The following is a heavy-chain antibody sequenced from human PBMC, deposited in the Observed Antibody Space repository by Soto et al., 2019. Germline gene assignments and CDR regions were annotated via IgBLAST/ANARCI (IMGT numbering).Heavy chain of an antibody. V-gene: IGHV3-30-3*01. D-gene: IGHD3-9*01. J-gene: IGHJ6*02. CDR2: ISYDGSNK. CDR3: SRSSEGYYFLTSIYHPYGMAL. CDR1: GFTFSSYA. Sequence: PGGSLRLSCAASGFTFSSYAMHWVRQAPGKGLEWVAVISYDGSNKYYADSVKGRFTISRDNSKNTLYLQMNSLRAEDTAVYYCSRSSEGYYFLTSIYHPYGMALWGQGTTVP.